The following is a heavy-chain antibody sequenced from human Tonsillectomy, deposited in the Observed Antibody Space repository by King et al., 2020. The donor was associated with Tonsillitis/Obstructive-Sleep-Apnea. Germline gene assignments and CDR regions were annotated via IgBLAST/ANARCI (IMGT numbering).Heavy chain of an antibody. CDR1: GGSISSYY. CDR3: ARGPPRAPYLYDVDY. V-gene: IGHV4-59*01. J-gene: IGHJ4*02. Sequence: VQLQESGPGLVKPSETLSLTCTVSGGSISSYYWSWIRQPPGKGLEWIGYIYYSGSTNYNPALKSRVTISVDTSKNQFSLKLSSVTAADTAVYYCARGPPRAPYLYDVDYWGQGTLVTVSS. D-gene: IGHD2-8*01. CDR2: IYYSGST.